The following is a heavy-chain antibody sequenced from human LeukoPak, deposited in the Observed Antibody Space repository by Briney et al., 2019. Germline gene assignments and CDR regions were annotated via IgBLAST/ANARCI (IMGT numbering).Heavy chain of an antibody. V-gene: IGHV4-59*01. CDR2: IYYSGST. D-gene: IGHD2/OR15-2a*01. J-gene: IGHJ6*03. CDR3: ARVDEYNYYYYMDV. CDR1: GGSITSDY. Sequence: SQTLSLTCTVSGGSITSDYWSWIRQPPGKGLEWIGYIYYSGSTNYNPSLKSRVTISVDTSKNQFSLKLSSVTAADTAVYYCARVDEYNYYYYMDVWGKGTTVTVSS.